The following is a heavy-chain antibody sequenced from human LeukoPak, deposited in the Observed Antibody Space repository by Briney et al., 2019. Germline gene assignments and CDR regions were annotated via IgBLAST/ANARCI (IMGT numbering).Heavy chain of an antibody. V-gene: IGHV3-49*03. J-gene: IGHJ4*02. D-gene: IGHD3-10*01. CDR1: GFTFGDYA. Sequence: GGSLRLSCTASGFTFGDYAMSWFRQAPGKGLEWVGFIRSKAYGGTTEYAASVKGRFTISRDDSKSIAYLQMNSLKTEDTAVYYCTRDSDLQLWFGELTHPAAFDYWGQGTLVTVSS. CDR3: TRDSDLQLWFGELTHPAAFDY. CDR2: IRSKAYGGTT.